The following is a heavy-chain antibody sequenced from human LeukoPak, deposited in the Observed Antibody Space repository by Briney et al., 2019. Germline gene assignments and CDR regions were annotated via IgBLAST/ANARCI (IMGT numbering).Heavy chain of an antibody. CDR2: IYYSGST. CDR3: ARETRNGGFDY. Sequence: SQTLSLTCTVSGGSISSGDYYWSWIRQPPGKGLEWIGYIYYSGSTYYNPSLKSRVTISVDTSKNQFSLKLSSVTAVDTAVYFCARETRNGGFDYWGQGTLVTVSS. D-gene: IGHD3-10*01. V-gene: IGHV4-30-4*08. CDR1: GGSISSGDYY. J-gene: IGHJ4*02.